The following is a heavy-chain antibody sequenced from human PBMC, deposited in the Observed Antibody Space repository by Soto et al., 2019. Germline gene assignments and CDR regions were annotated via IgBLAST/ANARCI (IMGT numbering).Heavy chain of an antibody. Sequence: QTGGSRRLSCAASGFTFSSYVMHGVGQAPGKGLECVAVISHDGSKKSYADSVKGRFIVSRDNSKSTLYLEMNSLRVEDTAMYYCAKEQTPHYYDRSVFPGPYDYWGHGTLVTAPQ. CDR2: ISHDGSKK. CDR1: GFTFSSYV. CDR3: AKEQTPHYYDRSVFPGPYDY. V-gene: IGHV3-30*18. J-gene: IGHJ4*01. D-gene: IGHD3-22*01.